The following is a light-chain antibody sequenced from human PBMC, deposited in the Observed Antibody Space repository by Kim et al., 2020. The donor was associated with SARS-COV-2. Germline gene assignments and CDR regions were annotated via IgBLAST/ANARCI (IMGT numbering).Light chain of an antibody. CDR1: SSDVGAYNY. Sequence: QSALTQPRSVSGSPGQSVTISCTGTSSDVGAYNYVFWYQRHPGKAPKLMLYDVTKRPSGVPDRFSGSKSGNTASLTISGLQAEDEADYYCCSYTDSNTLIFGGGTQLTVL. V-gene: IGLV2-11*01. J-gene: IGLJ2*01. CDR3: CSYTDSNTLI. CDR2: DVT.